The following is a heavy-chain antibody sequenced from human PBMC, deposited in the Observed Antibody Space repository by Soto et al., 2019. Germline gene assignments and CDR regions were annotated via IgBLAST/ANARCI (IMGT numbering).Heavy chain of an antibody. CDR2: IYHGGNS. V-gene: IGHV4-30-2*01. D-gene: IGHD3-10*01. CDR3: AREFGYYFDY. Sequence: QLQLQESGSGLVKPSQTLSLTCAVSGGSISSGGYSWSWIRQPPGKGLEWIGYIYHGGNSYYNPSLKSRVTISIDSSQNQFCLKLSSVTAADTAVYYCAREFGYYFDYWGQGTLVTVSS. J-gene: IGHJ4*02. CDR1: GGSISSGGYS.